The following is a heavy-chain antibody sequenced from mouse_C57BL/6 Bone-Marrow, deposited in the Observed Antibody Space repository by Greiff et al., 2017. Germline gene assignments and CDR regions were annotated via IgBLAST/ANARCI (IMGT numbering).Heavy chain of an antibody. V-gene: IGHV1-47*01. J-gene: IGHJ2*01. CDR2: FYPYNVDT. D-gene: IGHD2-3*01. Sequence: VQLQQSGAELVKPGASVKMSCKASGYTFTTYPIEWMKQNHGKSLEWIGNFYPYNVDTKYNEKFKSKAILTVEKSSSTVYLELSRLTSDDSVVYCGARGDGYYNFDYWGQGTTLTVSS. CDR1: GYTFTTYP. CDR3: ARGDGYYNFDY.